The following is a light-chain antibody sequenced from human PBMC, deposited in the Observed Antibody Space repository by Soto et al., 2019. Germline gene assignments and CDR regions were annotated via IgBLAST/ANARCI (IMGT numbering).Light chain of an antibody. V-gene: IGKV1-5*01. Sequence: DIQMTQSPSTLSASIGDRVTITCRASQGLGNCLAWYQQTSGKAPKLLIYDVSILESGVPSRFSGSGSETEFTLTISSLQPDDFATYYCQQYNRYWTFGQGTKVDIK. CDR2: DVS. J-gene: IGKJ1*01. CDR3: QQYNRYWT. CDR1: QGLGNC.